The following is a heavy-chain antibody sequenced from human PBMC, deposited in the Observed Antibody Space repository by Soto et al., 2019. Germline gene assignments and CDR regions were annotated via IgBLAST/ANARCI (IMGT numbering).Heavy chain of an antibody. CDR2: IYWDDDK. J-gene: IGHJ5*02. V-gene: IGHV2-5*02. Sequence: SGPTLVNPTQTLTLTCTFSGFSLSTSGVGVGWIRQPPGKALEWLALIYWDDDKRYSPSLKSRLTTTKDTSKNQVVLTMTNMDPVDTATYYCAHRRIAYCSSTSCYEFWFDPWGQGTLVTVSS. CDR1: GFSLSTSGVG. CDR3: AHRRIAYCSSTSCYEFWFDP. D-gene: IGHD2-2*01.